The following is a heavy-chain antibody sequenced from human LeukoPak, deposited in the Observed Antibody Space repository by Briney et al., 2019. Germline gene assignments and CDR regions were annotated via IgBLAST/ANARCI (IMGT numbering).Heavy chain of an antibody. V-gene: IGHV4-34*01. D-gene: IGHD4-17*01. J-gene: IGHJ6*02. CDR2: INHSGST. Sequence: PSETLSLTCAVYGGSFSGYYWSWIRQPPGKGLEWIGEINHSGSTNYNPSLKSRVTISVDTSKNQFSLKLSSVTAADTAVYYCARRTTVTTLNYYGMDVWGQGTTVTVSS. CDR1: GGSFSGYY. CDR3: ARRTTVTTLNYYGMDV.